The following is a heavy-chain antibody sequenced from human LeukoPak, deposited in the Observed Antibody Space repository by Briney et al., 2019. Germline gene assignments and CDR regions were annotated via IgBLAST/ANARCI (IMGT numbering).Heavy chain of an antibody. J-gene: IGHJ5*02. V-gene: IGHV3-23*01. D-gene: IGHD6-19*01. CDR2: IEARGGAT. CDR1: GFTFSDYA. CDR3: AKGSGSVWYGWLAP. Sequence: GESLRLSCAASGFTFSDYAMYWVRQAPGKGVEWVSSIEARGGATYYADSVKGPFTISRDNYKNTFYLQMHRMRAGDTAVYYCAKGSGSVWYGWLAPWGQGTLVTVSS.